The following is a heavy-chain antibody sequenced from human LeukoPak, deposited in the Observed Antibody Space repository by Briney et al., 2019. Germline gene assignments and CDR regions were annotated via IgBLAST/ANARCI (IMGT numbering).Heavy chain of an antibody. CDR2: INWNGGST. V-gene: IGHV3-20*04. D-gene: IGHD3-22*01. CDR3: AKDHYYDSSGYYYVGDY. J-gene: IGHJ4*02. Sequence: GGSLRLSCAASGFNFDDYGMSWVRQAPGMGLEWVSGINWNGGSTGYADSVKGRFTISRDNAKNSLYLQMNSLRAEDTAVYYCAKDHYYDSSGYYYVGDYWGQGTLVTVSS. CDR1: GFNFDDYG.